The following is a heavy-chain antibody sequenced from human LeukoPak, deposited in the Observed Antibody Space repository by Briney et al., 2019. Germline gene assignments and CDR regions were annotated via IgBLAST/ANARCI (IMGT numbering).Heavy chain of an antibody. D-gene: IGHD3-16*01. CDR1: GYTFTTFY. V-gene: IGHV1-46*01. Sequence: ASVKVSCKASGYTFTTFYIHWVRQAPGHGLEWMGIINPNAGNTNYAQKFQGRVTMTRDTSTSTVYMELSSLRSEDTAVYYCARDHLWGSSDAFDTWGQGTMVTVSS. CDR2: INPNAGNT. CDR3: ARDHLWGSSDAFDT. J-gene: IGHJ3*02.